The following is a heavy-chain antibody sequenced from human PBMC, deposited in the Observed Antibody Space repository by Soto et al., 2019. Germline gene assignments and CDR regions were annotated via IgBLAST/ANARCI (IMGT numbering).Heavy chain of an antibody. CDR2: ISSSSSDI. V-gene: IGHV3-21*01. D-gene: IGHD6-19*01. CDR3: ARAGAVADLDYYYGMDV. J-gene: IGHJ6*02. CDR1: GFTFSSYS. Sequence: GGSLRLSCAASGFTFSSYSMNWVRQAPGKXLEWVSSISSSSSDIYYADSVKGRFTISRDNAKNSLYLQMNSLRAEDTAAYYCARAGAVADLDYYYGMDVWGQGATVTVSS.